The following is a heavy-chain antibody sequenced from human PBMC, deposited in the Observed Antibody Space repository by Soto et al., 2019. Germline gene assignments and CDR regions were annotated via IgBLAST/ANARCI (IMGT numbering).Heavy chain of an antibody. D-gene: IGHD3-22*01. CDR1: GGNFSSYA. CDR2: IIPIFGTA. CDR3: ASYYDSSGYYPSWSDP. J-gene: IGHJ5*02. V-gene: IGHV1-69*06. Sequence: SVKISCKASGGNFSSYAISWVRQAPGQGLEWMGGIIPIFGTANYAQKFQGRVTITADKSTSTAYMELSSLRSEDTAVYYCASYYDSSGYYPSWSDPWGQGTRVTSPQ.